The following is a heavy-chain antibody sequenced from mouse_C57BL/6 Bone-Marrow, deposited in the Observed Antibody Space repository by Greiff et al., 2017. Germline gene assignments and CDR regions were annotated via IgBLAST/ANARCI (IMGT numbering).Heavy chain of an antibody. Sequence: EVKLQQSGPELVKPGASVKISCKASGYTFTDYYMNWVKQSHGKSLEWIGDINPNNGGTSYNQKFKGKATLTVDKSSSTAYMERRSLTYEDSAVYYCARSMDGYYYAMDYWGQGTSVTVSS. CDR3: ARSMDGYYYAMDY. J-gene: IGHJ4*01. CDR1: GYTFTDYY. V-gene: IGHV1-26*01. CDR2: INPNNGGT. D-gene: IGHD2-3*01.